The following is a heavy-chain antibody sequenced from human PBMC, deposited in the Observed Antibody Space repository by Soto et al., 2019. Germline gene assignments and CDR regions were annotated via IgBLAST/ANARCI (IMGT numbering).Heavy chain of an antibody. CDR3: ARERFENYYGMDV. CDR2: IYHSGST. CDR1: GGSISSSNW. D-gene: IGHD3-3*01. V-gene: IGHV4-4*02. Sequence: PSETLSLTCAVSGGSISSSNWWSWVRQPPGKGLEWIGEIYHSGSTNYNPSLKSRVTIPVDKSKNQFSLKLSSVTAADTAVYYCARERFENYYGMDVWGQGTTVTVSS. J-gene: IGHJ6*02.